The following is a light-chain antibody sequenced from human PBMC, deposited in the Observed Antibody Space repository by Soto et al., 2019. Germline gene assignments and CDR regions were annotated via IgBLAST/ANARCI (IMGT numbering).Light chain of an antibody. Sequence: QSVLTQPPSVSGAPGQRVTISCTGSSSNIGAGDDVHWYQQHPGTAPKLLIYGNSNRPSGVPDRFSGSKSGTSASLAITGLQAEDEAEYYGQSYDSSLSGSDGVFGGGTKLTGL. CDR3: QSYDSSLSGSDGV. J-gene: IGLJ3*02. V-gene: IGLV1-40*01. CDR1: SSNIGAGDD. CDR2: GNS.